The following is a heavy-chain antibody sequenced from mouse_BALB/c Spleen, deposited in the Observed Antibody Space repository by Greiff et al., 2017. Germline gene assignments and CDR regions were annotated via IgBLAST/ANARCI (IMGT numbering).Heavy chain of an antibody. D-gene: IGHD1-1*01. V-gene: IGHV5-4*02. Sequence: EVQGVESGGGLVKHGGSLKLSCAASGFTFSDYYMYWVRQTPEKRLEWVATISDGGSYTYYPDSVKGRFTISRDNAKNNLYLQMSSLKSEDTAMYYCARDLFGSSYYFDYWGQGTTLTVSS. J-gene: IGHJ2*01. CDR3: ARDLFGSSYYFDY. CDR2: ISDGGSYT. CDR1: GFTFSDYY.